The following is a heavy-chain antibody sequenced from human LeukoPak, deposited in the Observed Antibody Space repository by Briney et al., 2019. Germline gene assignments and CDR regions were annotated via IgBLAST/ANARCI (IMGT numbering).Heavy chain of an antibody. CDR2: IYYRGST. Sequence: SETLSLTCPVPGGSISSSSYYWGLIRQPPGKGLEWIGSIYYRGSTYYNPSLKGRVPISVDTSKNQFSLKLCSVTAADTAVYYCARFFFSSRRRHTRFDYWGQGTLVTVSS. J-gene: IGHJ4*02. D-gene: IGHD2-21*01. CDR1: GGSISSSSYY. V-gene: IGHV4-39*07. CDR3: ARFFFSSRRRHTRFDY.